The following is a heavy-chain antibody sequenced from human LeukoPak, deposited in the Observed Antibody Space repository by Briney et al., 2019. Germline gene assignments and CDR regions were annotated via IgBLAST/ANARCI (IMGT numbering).Heavy chain of an antibody. D-gene: IGHD2-2*01. Sequence: PGGSLRLSCAASGFTFDDYAMHWVRQAPGKGLEWVSGISWNSGSIGYADSVKGRFTISRDNAKNSLYLQMNSLRAEDMALYYCAKGYCGSTSCHFAYWGQGTLVTVSS. CDR2: ISWNSGSI. CDR3: AKGYCGSTSCHFAY. J-gene: IGHJ4*02. V-gene: IGHV3-9*03. CDR1: GFTFDDYA.